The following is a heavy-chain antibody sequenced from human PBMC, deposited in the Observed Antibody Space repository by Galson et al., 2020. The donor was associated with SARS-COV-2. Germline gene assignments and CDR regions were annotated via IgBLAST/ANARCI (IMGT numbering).Heavy chain of an antibody. V-gene: IGHV4-39*01. CDR2: IYYSGST. CDR3: ASTSGWNHPPY. Sequence: SETLSLTCTVSGGSISSSSYYWGWIRQPPGKGLEWIGNIYYSGSTYYNPSLKSRVTISVDTSKNQFSLKLSSVTAADTAVYYCASTSGWNHPPYWGQGTLVTVSS. J-gene: IGHJ4*02. D-gene: IGHD6-19*01. CDR1: GGSISSSSYY.